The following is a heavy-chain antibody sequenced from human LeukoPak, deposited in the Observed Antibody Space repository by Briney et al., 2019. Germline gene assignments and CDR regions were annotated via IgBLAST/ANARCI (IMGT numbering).Heavy chain of an antibody. V-gene: IGHV3-11*01. J-gene: IGHJ4*02. CDR3: ARGRTWLPLDH. CDR1: GFSLSDYY. Sequence: GGSLRLSCAASGFSLSDYYLTWIRQAPGKGLEWISYTSSRGTNIYYADSVRGRFTISRDNGQNSLYLQMNSLRADDTAMYYCARGRTWLPLDHWGQGTLVTVSS. CDR2: TSSRGTNI. D-gene: IGHD5-24*01.